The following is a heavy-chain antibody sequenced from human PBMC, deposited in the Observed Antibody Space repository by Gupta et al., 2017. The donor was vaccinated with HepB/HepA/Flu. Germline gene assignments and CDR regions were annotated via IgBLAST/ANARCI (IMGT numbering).Heavy chain of an antibody. CDR3: VKDLHFWSAMDV. V-gene: IGHV3-23*01. Sequence: EVQLLESGGGLVQPGGSLRLSCAASGFTFGGHAMSWVRQAPGKGLEWVSGIGTDLRTHYADSVRGRFTISRDNSKNTVYLQMNSLTVEDTAVYYCVKDLHFWSAMDVWGKGTTVTVSS. D-gene: IGHD3-3*02. CDR1: GFTFGGHA. CDR2: IGTDLRT. J-gene: IGHJ6*03.